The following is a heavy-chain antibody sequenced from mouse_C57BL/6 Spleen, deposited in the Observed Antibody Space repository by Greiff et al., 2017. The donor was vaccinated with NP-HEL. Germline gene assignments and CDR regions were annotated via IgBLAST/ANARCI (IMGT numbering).Heavy chain of an antibody. CDR1: EYAFPSHD. CDR3: ARQTAYWYFDV. V-gene: IGHV5-2*01. J-gene: IGHJ1*03. D-gene: IGHD1-2*01. Sequence: DVKLVESGGGLVQPGESLKLSCESNEYAFPSHDMSWVRKTPEKRLELVAAINSDGGSTYYPDTMERRFIISRDNTKQTLYLQMSRLRSEDTALYYCARQTAYWYFDVWGTGTTVTVSS. CDR2: INSDGGST.